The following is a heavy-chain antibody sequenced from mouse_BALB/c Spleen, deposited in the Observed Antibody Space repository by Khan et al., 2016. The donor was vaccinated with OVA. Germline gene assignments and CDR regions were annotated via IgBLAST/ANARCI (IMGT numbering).Heavy chain of an antibody. Sequence: EVQLQQSGPDLVKPGASVKISCKASGYSFTVYYMTWVKQSHGKSPEWIGRVNPNNGDTNYNHNFKGKAILTVDKSSNTAYMELRSLTSVDSAVFDCARGYEFFPYWGQGTLVTVSA. D-gene: IGHD2-12*01. CDR2: VNPNNGDT. J-gene: IGHJ3*01. V-gene: IGHV1-26*01. CDR3: ARGYEFFPY. CDR1: GYSFTVYY.